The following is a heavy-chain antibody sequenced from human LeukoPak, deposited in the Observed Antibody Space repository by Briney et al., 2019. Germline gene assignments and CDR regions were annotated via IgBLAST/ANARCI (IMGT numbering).Heavy chain of an antibody. CDR2: NSGST. V-gene: IGHV4-39*01. D-gene: IGHD3-9*01. Sequence: GSLRLSCAASGFTFSSYEMNWVRQPPGKGLEWIGSNSGSTSYNPSLKSRVTISVDTSKNQFSLNLSSVTAADAAVYYCARQYYDILTAEMFDPWGQGTLVTVSS. CDR3: ARQYYDILTAEMFDP. CDR1: GFTFSSYE. J-gene: IGHJ5*02.